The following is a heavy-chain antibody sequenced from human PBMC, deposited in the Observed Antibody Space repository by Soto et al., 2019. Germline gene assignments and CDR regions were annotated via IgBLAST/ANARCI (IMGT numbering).Heavy chain of an antibody. CDR1: GFTFSSYA. V-gene: IGHV3-23*01. Sequence: EVQLLESGGGLVQPGGSLRLSCAASGFTFSSYAMSWVRQAPGKGLEWVSAISGSGGSTYYADTVKGRFTISRDNPKNTLYLQMNSLSAEDTAVYYCATDPTYYYGSGSYYNRGSRKYYDYYMGVWGKGTTVTVSS. CDR2: ISGSGGST. J-gene: IGHJ6*03. CDR3: ATDPTYYYGSGSYYNRGSRKYYDYYMGV. D-gene: IGHD3-10*01.